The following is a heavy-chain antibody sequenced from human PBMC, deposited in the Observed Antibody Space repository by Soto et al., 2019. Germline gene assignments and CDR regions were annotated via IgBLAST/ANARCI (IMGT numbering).Heavy chain of an antibody. J-gene: IGHJ4*02. Sequence: GGSLRLSCSASGFNFNIYGMTWVRQAPGKGLEWISDISTRGTTIHYADSVRDRFTISRDNAKNTLYLHLTSLRDEDTAVYYCARVAIMGVVNSHLFFFDLWGQGTLVTVSS. CDR2: ISTRGTTI. D-gene: IGHD2-15*01. CDR1: GFNFNIYG. CDR3: ARVAIMGVVNSHLFFFDL. V-gene: IGHV3-48*03.